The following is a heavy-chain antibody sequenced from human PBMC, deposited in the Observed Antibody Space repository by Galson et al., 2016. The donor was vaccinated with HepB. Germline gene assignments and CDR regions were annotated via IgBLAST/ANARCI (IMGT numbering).Heavy chain of an antibody. V-gene: IGHV1-18*04. D-gene: IGHD3-10*01. CDR3: TIDRFLGFGDPQHFDYYALDV. J-gene: IGHJ6*02. CDR2: ISVYNGNR. CDR1: GYTFNKYG. Sequence: SVKVSCKASGYTFNKYGITWVRQAPGQGLEWMGWISVYNGNRNYAENFQGRVTMTTDRSASTAYMELRSLTSDDTAVYFCTIDRFLGFGDPQHFDYYALDVWGRGTTVTVSS.